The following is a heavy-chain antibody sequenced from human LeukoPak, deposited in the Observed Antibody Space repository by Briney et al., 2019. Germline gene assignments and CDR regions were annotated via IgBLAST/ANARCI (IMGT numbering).Heavy chain of an antibody. V-gene: IGHV2-5*02. Sequence: SGPTLVKPTQTLTLTCTFSGFSLSTSGVGVGWIRQPPGKALEWLALIYWDDDKRYSPSLKSRLTITKDTSKNQVVLTMTNMDPVDTATYYCAHRGPGGLDVLFDYWGQGTLVTVSS. J-gene: IGHJ4*02. D-gene: IGHD3-10*01. CDR3: AHRGPGGLDVLFDY. CDR1: GFSLSTSGVG. CDR2: IYWDDDK.